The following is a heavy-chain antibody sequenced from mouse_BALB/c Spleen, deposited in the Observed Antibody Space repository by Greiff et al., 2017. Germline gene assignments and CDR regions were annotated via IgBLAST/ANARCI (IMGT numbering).Heavy chain of an antibody. D-gene: IGHD2-4*01. CDR1: GFSLTSYG. V-gene: IGHV2-9*02. J-gene: IGHJ1*01. CDR2: IWAGGST. Sequence: VQGVESGPGLVAPSQSLSITCTVSGFSLTSYGVHWVRQPPGKGLEWLGVIWAGGSTNYNSALMSRLSISKDNSKSQVFLKMNSLQTDDTAMYYCARGGLRRDWYFDVWGAGTTVTVSS. CDR3: ARGGLRRDWYFDV.